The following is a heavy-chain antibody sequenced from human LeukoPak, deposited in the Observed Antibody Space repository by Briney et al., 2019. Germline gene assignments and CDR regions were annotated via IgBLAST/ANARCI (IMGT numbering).Heavy chain of an antibody. CDR2: IYYSGST. CDR1: GGSISRYY. CDR3: ARVQYFDWLSWFDP. D-gene: IGHD3-9*01. Sequence: SETLSLTCTVSGGSISRYYWSWIRQPPGKGLEWIGYIYYSGSTNQNPSLKSRVTISVDTSKNQFSLKLSSVTAADTAVYYCARVQYFDWLSWFDPWGQGTLVTVSS. V-gene: IGHV4-59*01. J-gene: IGHJ5*02.